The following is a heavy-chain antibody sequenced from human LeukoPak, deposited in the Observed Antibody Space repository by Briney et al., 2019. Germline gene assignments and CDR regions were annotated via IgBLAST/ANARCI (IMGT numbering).Heavy chain of an antibody. CDR2: IYSGGGT. CDR3: ARDSPYDSSGYYVA. J-gene: IGHJ3*01. Sequence: PGGSLRLSCAASGFTVSSNYMSWVRQAPGKGLEWVSVIYSGGGTHYADSVKGRFTISRHNSKNTLYLQMNSLRVEDTAVYYCARDSPYDSSGYYVAWGQGTMVTVSS. V-gene: IGHV3-53*04. CDR1: GFTVSSNY. D-gene: IGHD3-22*01.